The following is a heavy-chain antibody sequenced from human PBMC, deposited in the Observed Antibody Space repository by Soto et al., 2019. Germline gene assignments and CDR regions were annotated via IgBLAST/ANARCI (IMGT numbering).Heavy chain of an antibody. CDR3: ARERGASSPFDY. V-gene: IGHV1-8*01. J-gene: IGHJ4*02. Sequence: QVQLVQSGAEVKKPGASVKVSCKASGYTYTSYDINWVRQATGQGLEWIGWMNPNSGNTGYAQKFQGRVTMTRSTSISTAYMELSSLRSEDTAVYYCARERGASSPFDYWGQGTLVTVSS. CDR2: MNPNSGNT. CDR1: GYTYTSYD. D-gene: IGHD6-19*01.